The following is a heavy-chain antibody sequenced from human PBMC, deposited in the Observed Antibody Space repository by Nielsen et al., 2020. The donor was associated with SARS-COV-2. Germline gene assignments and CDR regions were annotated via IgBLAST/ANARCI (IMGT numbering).Heavy chain of an antibody. V-gene: IGHV6-1*01. J-gene: IGHJ4*02. CDR1: GDSVSSNSVA. Sequence: SQTLSLTCAISGDSVSSNSVAWNWIRPSPSRGLEWLGRTYHRSKWYNDYAVSVKSRLTINPDTSKNQFSLQLKSVTPEDTAVYYCARDLIGADEYYFDSWGQGTLVTVSS. CDR3: ARDLIGADEYYFDS. D-gene: IGHD5-12*01. CDR2: TYHRSKWYN.